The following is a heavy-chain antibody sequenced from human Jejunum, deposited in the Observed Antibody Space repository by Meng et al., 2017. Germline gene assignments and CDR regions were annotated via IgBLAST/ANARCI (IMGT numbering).Heavy chain of an antibody. CDR3: ARDIYCSGDSCNFPFDY. CDR2: ISSRGTYI. CDR1: GFNFNSYT. D-gene: IGHD2-15*01. Sequence: GESLKISCAASGFNFNSYTMNWVRQAPGKGLEWVSSISSRGTYIYNADSVTGRFTISRDNAKNSLYLQLDSLRADDTAVYYCARDIYCSGDSCNFPFDYWGQGTLVTVSS. V-gene: IGHV3-21*01. J-gene: IGHJ4*02.